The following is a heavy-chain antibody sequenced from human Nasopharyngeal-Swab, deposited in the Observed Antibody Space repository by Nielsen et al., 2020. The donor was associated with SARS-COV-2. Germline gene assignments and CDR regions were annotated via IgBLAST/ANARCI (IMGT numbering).Heavy chain of an antibody. Sequence: GGSLRLSCAASRFTFSTYAISWVRQAPGKGLEWVSVISGSDYSTHYADSVKGRFTISRDNSKNTVSLQMNSLRAEDTAVYYCARAFGGGYYYGMDVWGQGTTVTVSS. CDR3: ARAFGGGYYYGMDV. V-gene: IGHV3-23*01. CDR1: RFTFSTYA. D-gene: IGHD3-16*01. J-gene: IGHJ6*02. CDR2: ISGSDYST.